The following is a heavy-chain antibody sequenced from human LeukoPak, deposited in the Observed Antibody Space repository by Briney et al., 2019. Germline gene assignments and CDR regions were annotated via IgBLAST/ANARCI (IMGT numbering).Heavy chain of an antibody. CDR3: ARNLVGASDY. CDR2: IYHSGST. V-gene: IGHV4-39*07. D-gene: IGHD1-26*01. J-gene: IGHJ4*02. Sequence: SETLSLTCTVSGVSISSSNSYWGWIRQPPGKGLEWIGRIYHSGSTYYNPSLKSRVTISVDTSKNQFSLKLSSVTAADTAVYYCARNLVGASDYWGQGTLVTVSS. CDR1: GVSISSSNSY.